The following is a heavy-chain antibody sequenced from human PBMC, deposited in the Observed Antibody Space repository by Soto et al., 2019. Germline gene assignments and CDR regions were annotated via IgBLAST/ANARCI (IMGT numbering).Heavy chain of an antibody. Sequence: ASVKVSCKASGGTFSSYAISWVRQAPGQGLEWMGGIIPIFGTANYAQKFQGRVTITADESTGTAYMELSSLRSEDTAVYYCARPSSGWYYYYYGMDVWGQGTTVTVSS. CDR1: GGTFSSYA. J-gene: IGHJ6*02. CDR2: IIPIFGTA. D-gene: IGHD6-19*01. CDR3: ARPSSGWYYYYYGMDV. V-gene: IGHV1-69*13.